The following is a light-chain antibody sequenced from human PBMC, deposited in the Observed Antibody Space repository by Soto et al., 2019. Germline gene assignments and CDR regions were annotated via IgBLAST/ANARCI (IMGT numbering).Light chain of an antibody. V-gene: IGKV1-27*01. CDR1: QGIRNF. J-gene: IGKJ3*01. CDR3: QKYSSVPV. CDR2: AAS. Sequence: DIQMTQSPTSLSASVGDRVTITCQASQGIRNFVAWYQQKPGKAPKLLIYAASTLQSGVPSRFSGSGSGTDFTLTINRLHPEDVATYSCQKYSSVPVFGPGTKVEIK.